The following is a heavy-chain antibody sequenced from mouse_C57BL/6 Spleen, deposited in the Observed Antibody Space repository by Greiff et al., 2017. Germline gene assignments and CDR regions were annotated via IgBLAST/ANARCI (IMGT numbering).Heavy chain of an antibody. V-gene: IGHV1-50*01. CDR3: ARCRDGYPLDY. Sequence: VQLQQPGAELVKPGASVKLSCKASGYTFTSYWMQGVKQRPGQGLEWIGEIYHSDSYTKYNQKFKGKATLTVDTPSSTAYMQLTSLTSEDSAVYYCARCRDGYPLDYWGQGTTLTVSS. D-gene: IGHD2-3*01. CDR2: IYHSDSYT. CDR1: GYTFTSYW. J-gene: IGHJ2*01.